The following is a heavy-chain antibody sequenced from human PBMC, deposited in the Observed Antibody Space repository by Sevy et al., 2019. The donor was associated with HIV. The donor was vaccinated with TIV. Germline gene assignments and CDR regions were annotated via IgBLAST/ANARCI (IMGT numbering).Heavy chain of an antibody. V-gene: IGHV4-59*01. J-gene: IGHJ5*02. CDR1: GGSISSYY. CDR3: ARSNCSASAPGSCFNP. Sequence: SGTLSLTCTVSGGSISSYYWSWIRQPPGKGLEWIAYMYYSGNTNYSPSLKSRLTISIDTSKNHIFLTLRSVTAADTAVYYCARSNCSASAPGSCFNPWGQGTLVTVSS. D-gene: IGHD2-8*02. CDR2: MYYSGNT.